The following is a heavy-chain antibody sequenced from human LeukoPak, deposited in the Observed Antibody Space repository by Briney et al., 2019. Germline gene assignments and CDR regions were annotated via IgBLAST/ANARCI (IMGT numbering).Heavy chain of an antibody. CDR1: GGSFSGYY. D-gene: IGHD4-11*01. V-gene: IGHV4-34*01. J-gene: IGHJ4*02. CDR2: INHSGST. Sequence: PSETLSLTCAVYGGSFSGYYWSWIRQPPGKGLEWIGEINHSGSTNYNPSLKSRVTILVDTSKNQFSLKLSSVTAADTAVYYCARGNYSNYAVDYWGQGTLVTVSS. CDR3: ARGNYSNYAVDY.